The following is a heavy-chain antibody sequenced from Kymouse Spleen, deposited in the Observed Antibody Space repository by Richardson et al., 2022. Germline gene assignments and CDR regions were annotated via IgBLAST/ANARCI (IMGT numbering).Heavy chain of an antibody. D-gene: IGHD6-19*01. V-gene: IGHV3-7*01. CDR3: ARDFGYSSGWYYYYYGMDV. CDR1: GFTFSSYW. Sequence: EVQLVESGGGLVQPGGSLRLSCAASGFTFSSYWMSWVRQAPGKGLEWVANIKQDGSEKYYVDSVKGRFTISRDNAKNSLYLQMNSLRAEDTAVYYCARDFGYSSGWYYYYYGMDVWGQGTTVTVSS. CDR2: IKQDGSEK. J-gene: IGHJ6*02.